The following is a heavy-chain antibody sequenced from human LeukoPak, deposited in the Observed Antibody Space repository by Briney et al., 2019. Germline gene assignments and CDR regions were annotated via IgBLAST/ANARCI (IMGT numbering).Heavy chain of an antibody. CDR2: IYSSGST. Sequence: TSETLSLTCSVSGASISTFHWTWFRQPAGRGLEWIGLIYSSGSTLLNPSLKNRVAMSVDLTKSQLSLKLTSVTAADTAMYFCARKDGDYWGRGTLVTVSS. V-gene: IGHV4-4*07. CDR1: GASISTFH. CDR3: ARKDGDY. J-gene: IGHJ4*02.